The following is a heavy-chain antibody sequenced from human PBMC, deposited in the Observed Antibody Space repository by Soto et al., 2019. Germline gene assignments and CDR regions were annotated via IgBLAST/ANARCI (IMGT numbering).Heavy chain of an antibody. J-gene: IGHJ6*02. D-gene: IGHD3-3*01. V-gene: IGHV3-48*03. CDR2: ISSGGSTA. CDR1: GFTFSTYE. Sequence: EVQLVESGGGLVQPGGSLRLSCAASGFTFSTYEFNWVRQAPGKGLEWVSYISSGGSTAHYADSVKGRFTVSRDNAKNSVYLQMNSLRAEDTAVYYCARDSITLFGVVILGYYYGMDVWGQGTTVTVSS. CDR3: ARDSITLFGVVILGYYYGMDV.